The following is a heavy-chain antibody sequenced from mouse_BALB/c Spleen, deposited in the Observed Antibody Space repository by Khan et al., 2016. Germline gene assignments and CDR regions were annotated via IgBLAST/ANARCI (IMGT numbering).Heavy chain of an antibody. CDR3: AREGDYGGAWFAY. CDR2: INPDSSTI. D-gene: IGHD2-4*01. CDR1: GFDFSRYW. Sequence: EVKLLESGGGLVQPGGSLKLSCAATGFDFSRYWMNWVRQAPGKGLEWIGEINPDSSTINYTPSLKDNFIISRDNAKNTLYLQMSKVRSEDTALDDCAREGDYGGAWFAYWGQGTLVTVS. J-gene: IGHJ3*01. V-gene: IGHV4-1*02.